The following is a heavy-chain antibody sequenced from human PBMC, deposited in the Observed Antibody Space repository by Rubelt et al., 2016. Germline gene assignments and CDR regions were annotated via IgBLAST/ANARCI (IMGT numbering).Heavy chain of an antibody. Sequence: GLEWVSAISGSGGSTYYADSVKGRFTISRDNSKNTLYLQMNSLRAEDTAVYYCAKDLSEDYDFWSDKGYYYYGMDVWGQGTTVTVSS. CDR2: ISGSGGST. V-gene: IGHV3-23*01. D-gene: IGHD3-3*01. J-gene: IGHJ6*02. CDR3: AKDLSEDYDFWSDKGYYYYGMDV.